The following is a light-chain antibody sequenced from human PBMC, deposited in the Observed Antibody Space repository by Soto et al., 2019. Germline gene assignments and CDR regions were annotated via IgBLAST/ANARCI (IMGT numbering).Light chain of an antibody. V-gene: IGKV3-15*01. Sequence: EIVMTQSPDTLSVSPGERATLSCRASQSVSSNLAWYQQKPGQAPRLLIYGASTRVTGIPARFSGSGSGREFTLTISSLQSEDFAVYYCQQYNNWPPYTFGQGTRLEIK. J-gene: IGKJ2*01. CDR1: QSVSSN. CDR2: GAS. CDR3: QQYNNWPPYT.